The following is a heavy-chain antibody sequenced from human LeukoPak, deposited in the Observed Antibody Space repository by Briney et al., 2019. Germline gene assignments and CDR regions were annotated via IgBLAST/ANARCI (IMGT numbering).Heavy chain of an antibody. Sequence: GGSLRLSCAASGFTFSSYSMNWVRQAPGKGLEWVSSISSSSSYIYYADSVKGRFTISRDNAKNSLYLQMNSLRAEDTAVYYCARALFTYYYDSSGYYYDYWGQGTLVTVCS. CDR2: ISSSSSYI. D-gene: IGHD3-22*01. CDR3: ARALFTYYYDSSGYYYDY. V-gene: IGHV3-21*01. CDR1: GFTFSSYS. J-gene: IGHJ4*02.